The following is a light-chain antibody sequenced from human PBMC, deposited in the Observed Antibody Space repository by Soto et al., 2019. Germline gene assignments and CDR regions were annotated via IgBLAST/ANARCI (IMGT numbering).Light chain of an antibody. J-gene: IGLJ1*01. Sequence: QSALTQPASVSGSPGQSSTISCTGTSSDVGTYNFVSWYQQHPGKAPKLMLYEVKNRHSGVSNRFSGSKSGNTASLTISGLQAEDEADSYGSSFTGRYSLCFFGTGTKVT. V-gene: IGLV2-14*01. CDR1: SSDVGTYNF. CDR3: SSFTGRYSLCF. CDR2: EVK.